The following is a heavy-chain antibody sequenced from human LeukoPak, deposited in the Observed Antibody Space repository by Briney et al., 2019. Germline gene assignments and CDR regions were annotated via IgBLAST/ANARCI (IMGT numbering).Heavy chain of an antibody. CDR1: GFTFSSYS. V-gene: IGHV3-48*01. CDR3: ARDMAVAGPYYFDY. J-gene: IGHJ4*02. CDR2: ISSSSSTI. D-gene: IGHD6-19*01. Sequence: GGSLRLSCAASGFTFSSYSMNWVRQAPGKGLEWVSYISSSSSTIYYADSVKGRFTISRDNAKNSPYLQMNSLRAEDTAVYYCARDMAVAGPYYFDYWGQGTLVTVSS.